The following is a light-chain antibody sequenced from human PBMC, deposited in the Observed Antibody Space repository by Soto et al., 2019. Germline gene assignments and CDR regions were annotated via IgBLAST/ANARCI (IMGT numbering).Light chain of an antibody. CDR2: GAS. J-gene: IGKJ1*01. Sequence: EIVITQSPATLSVSPGERATLTCRASQSVSSNLAWYQQKPGQAPRLLIYGASTRATGIPARFSGSGSGTEFTLTISSLQSEDFAVYYCQQYNNWPGTFGQGTKLEI. CDR1: QSVSSN. V-gene: IGKV3-15*01. CDR3: QQYNNWPGT.